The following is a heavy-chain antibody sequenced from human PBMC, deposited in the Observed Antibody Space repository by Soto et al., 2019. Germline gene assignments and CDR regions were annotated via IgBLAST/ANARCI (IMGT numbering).Heavy chain of an antibody. V-gene: IGHV1-69*13. CDR2: IIPIFGTA. CDR3: ARSKSTAAGNKIYYYYGMDV. D-gene: IGHD6-6*01. Sequence: ASVKVSCKASGGTFSSYAISWVRQAPGQGLEWMGGIIPIFGTANYAQKFQGRVTITADESTSTAYMELSSLRSEDTAVYYCARSKSTAAGNKIYYYYGMDVWGQGTTVTVSS. J-gene: IGHJ6*02. CDR1: GGTFSSYA.